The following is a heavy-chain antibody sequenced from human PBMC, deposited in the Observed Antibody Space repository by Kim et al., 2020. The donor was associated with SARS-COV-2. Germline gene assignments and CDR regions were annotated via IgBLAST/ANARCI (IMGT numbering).Heavy chain of an antibody. V-gene: IGHV3-21*01. CDR1: GFTFSSYS. CDR2: ISSSSSYI. J-gene: IGHJ3*02. CDR3: ARDMFSCRDDSFVI. D-gene: IGHD3-10*02. Sequence: GGSLRLSCAASGFTFSSYSMNWVRQAPGKGLECVSSISSSSSYIYYADSVKGRFTIFRDHAKNSLYLLMNILRAEDTAVFFCARDMFSCRDDSFVIWCQG.